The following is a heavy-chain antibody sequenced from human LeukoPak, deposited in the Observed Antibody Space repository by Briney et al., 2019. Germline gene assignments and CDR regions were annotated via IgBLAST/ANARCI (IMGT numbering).Heavy chain of an antibody. Sequence: PSETLSLTCTVSGGSISSYCWSWIRQPPGKGLEWIGYIYYSGSTNYNPSLKSRVTISVDTSKNQFSLKLSSVTAADTAVYYCARLVYDSSGYYFFDYWGQGTLVTVSS. V-gene: IGHV4-59*01. CDR2: IYYSGST. CDR3: ARLVYDSSGYYFFDY. J-gene: IGHJ4*02. CDR1: GGSISSYC. D-gene: IGHD3-22*01.